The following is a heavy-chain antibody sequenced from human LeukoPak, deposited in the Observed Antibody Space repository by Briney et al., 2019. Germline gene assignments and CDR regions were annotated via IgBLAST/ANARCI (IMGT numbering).Heavy chain of an antibody. CDR3: AKGKGDIVVVPAAIVFDY. J-gene: IGHJ4*02. Sequence: SVKVSCKASGGTFSSYAISWVRQAPGQGLEWMGRIIPILDIANYAQKFQGRVTITADKSTSTAYMELSSLRSEDTAVYYCAKGKGDIVVVPAAIVFDYWGQGTLVTVSS. CDR2: IIPILDIA. V-gene: IGHV1-69*04. CDR1: GGTFSSYA. D-gene: IGHD2-2*02.